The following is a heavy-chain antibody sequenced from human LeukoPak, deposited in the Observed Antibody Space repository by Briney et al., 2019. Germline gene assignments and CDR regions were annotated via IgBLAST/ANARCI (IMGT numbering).Heavy chain of an antibody. D-gene: IGHD2-2*01. CDR2: INKEGSDQ. Sequence: PGGSLRLSCAASGFTFTVYWMSWVRQAPGKGLEWLANINKEGSDQYYVDSVKGRFTISGDNAQNSIYLQVNSLRADDTAVYYCVREVPGIMVAFDLWGQGTMLSVSS. CDR1: GFTFTVYW. V-gene: IGHV3-7*04. CDR3: VREVPGIMVAFDL. J-gene: IGHJ3*01.